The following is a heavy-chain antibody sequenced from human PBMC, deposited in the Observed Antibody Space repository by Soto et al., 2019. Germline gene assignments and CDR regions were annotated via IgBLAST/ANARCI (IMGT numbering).Heavy chain of an antibody. CDR1: GGTFSSYA. Sequence: RASVKVSCKASGGTFSSYALSWVRQAPGQGLEWLGGIIPIFGTTNYAQKFQNRVTITADESTSTAYMELSSLRSEDTAVYYCALVDGHSYTPYFDYWGQGTLVTVSS. V-gene: IGHV1-69*13. CDR2: IIPIFGTT. D-gene: IGHD2-21*01. CDR3: ALVDGHSYTPYFDY. J-gene: IGHJ4*02.